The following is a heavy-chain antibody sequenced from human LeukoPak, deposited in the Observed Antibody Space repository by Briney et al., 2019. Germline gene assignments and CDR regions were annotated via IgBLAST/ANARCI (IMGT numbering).Heavy chain of an antibody. CDR2: ISYSGT. J-gene: IGHJ4*02. Sequence: SETLSLTCTVSGGSISISNYYWGWIRQPPGRGLEWIGSISYSGTYYNPSLKSRLAISVDTSKNHFSLNLRSVTAADTAVYYCARRTSNPVGAIDYWGQGTLVTVSS. D-gene: IGHD1-26*01. CDR3: ARRTSNPVGAIDY. CDR1: GGSISISNYY. V-gene: IGHV4-39*01.